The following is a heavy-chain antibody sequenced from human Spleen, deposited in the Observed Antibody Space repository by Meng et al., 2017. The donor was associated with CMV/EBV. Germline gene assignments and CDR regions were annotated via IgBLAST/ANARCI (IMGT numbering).Heavy chain of an antibody. CDR3: ARMALDYYYYGMDV. CDR1: GFSLSTSGMC. V-gene: IGHV2-70*20. J-gene: IGHJ6*02. Sequence: SGPTLVKPTQTLTLTCTFSGFSLSTSGMCVSWVRQPPGKALEWLALIDWDDDKYYSTSLKTRLTISKDTSKNQVVLTMTNMDPVDTATYYCARMALDYYYYGMDVWGQGTTVTVSS. CDR2: IDWDDDK.